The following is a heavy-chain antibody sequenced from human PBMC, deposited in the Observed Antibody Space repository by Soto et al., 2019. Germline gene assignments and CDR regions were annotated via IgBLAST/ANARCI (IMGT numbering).Heavy chain of an antibody. CDR3: APHVYCSGGSCHYDAFYI. CDR1: GFIFGNYM. V-gene: IGHV3-23*01. D-gene: IGHD2-15*01. CDR2: IRDSGDST. Sequence: PGGSLRLSCAVSGFIFGNYMMTWVRQAPGKGLEWVSTIRDSGDSTYYADSVKGRFTISRDNFKNTLYLKMDSLGAEDTAVYYFAPHVYCSGGSCHYDAFYIRGQGAMVTVSS. J-gene: IGHJ3*02.